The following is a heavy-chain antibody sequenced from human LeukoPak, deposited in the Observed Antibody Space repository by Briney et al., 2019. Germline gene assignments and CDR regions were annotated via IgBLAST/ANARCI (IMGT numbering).Heavy chain of an antibody. J-gene: IGHJ4*02. Sequence: SETLSLTCTVSGGSISGDYWSWIRQPAGTGLEWIGRIYTSGSTIYNPSLKSRVTISVDTSKNQFSLKLSSVTAADTAVYYCARDSVYSGSSLDYWGQGALVTVSS. D-gene: IGHD1-26*01. V-gene: IGHV4-4*07. CDR1: GGSISGDY. CDR3: ARDSVYSGSSLDY. CDR2: IYTSGST.